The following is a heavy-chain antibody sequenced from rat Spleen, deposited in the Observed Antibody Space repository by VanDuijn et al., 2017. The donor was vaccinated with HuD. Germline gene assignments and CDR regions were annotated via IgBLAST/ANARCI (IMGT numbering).Heavy chain of an antibody. J-gene: IGHJ4*01. CDR2: ISYDGGST. D-gene: IGHD1-1*01. Sequence: EVQLVESGGGLVQPGRSMKLSCAASGFTFSNYGMAWVRQAPKKGLEWVAYISYDGGSTYYRDSVKGRFTNSRDNAKSTLYLQMDSLRSEDTATYYCTRVITTPYVMDAWGQGASVTVSS. CDR1: GFTFSNYG. V-gene: IGHV5-20*01. CDR3: TRVITTPYVMDA.